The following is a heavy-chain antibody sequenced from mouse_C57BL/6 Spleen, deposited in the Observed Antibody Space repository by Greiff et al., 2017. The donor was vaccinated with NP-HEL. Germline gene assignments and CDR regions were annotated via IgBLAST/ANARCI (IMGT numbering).Heavy chain of an antibody. V-gene: IGHV1-18*01. J-gene: IGHJ1*03. D-gene: IGHD1-1*01. CDR1: GYTFTDYN. CDR3: ARGDYYYYGSSGWYFDV. CDR2: INPNNGGT. Sequence: DVQLQESGPELVKPGASVKIPCKASGYTFTDYNMDWVKQSHGKSLEWIGDINPNNGGTIYNQKFKGKATLTVDKSSSTAYMELRSLTSEDTAVYYCARGDYYYYGSSGWYFDVWGTGTTVTVSS.